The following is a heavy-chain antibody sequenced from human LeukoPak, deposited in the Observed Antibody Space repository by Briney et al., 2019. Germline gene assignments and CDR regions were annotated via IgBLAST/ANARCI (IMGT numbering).Heavy chain of an antibody. V-gene: IGHV4-31*03. CDR2: IYYSGST. CDR3: ARARGVGGDYFDY. Sequence: SETLSITCTVSGGSISSGGYYWSWIRQHPGKGLEWIGYIYYSGSTYYNPSLKSRVTISVDTSKNQFSLKLSSVTAADTAVYYCARARGVGGDYFDYWGQGTLVTVSS. CDR1: GGSISSGGYY. D-gene: IGHD3-10*01. J-gene: IGHJ4*02.